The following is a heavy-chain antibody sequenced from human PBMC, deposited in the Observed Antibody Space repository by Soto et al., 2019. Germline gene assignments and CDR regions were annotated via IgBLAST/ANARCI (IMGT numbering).Heavy chain of an antibody. V-gene: IGHV1-69*06. CDR1: GGTFSGHA. CDR3: ARGTNWGYRFDS. Sequence: QVQLVQSGAEVKKPGSSVKVSCEASGGTFSGHAISWVRQAPGQGPEWMGGLIPLFGTTQHAQNFQDRLTITADKSTSTAHMERTSLRFEDTAIYYCARGTNWGYRFDSWGQGTLVTVSS. J-gene: IGHJ4*02. D-gene: IGHD7-27*01. CDR2: LIPLFGTT.